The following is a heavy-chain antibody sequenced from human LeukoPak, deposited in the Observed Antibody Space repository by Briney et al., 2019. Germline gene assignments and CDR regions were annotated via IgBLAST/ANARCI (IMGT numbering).Heavy chain of an antibody. J-gene: IGHJ4*02. D-gene: IGHD3-22*01. Sequence: KTGGSLRLSCAASGFTFSSYSMNWVRQAPGKGLEWVSSISSSSSYIYYADSVKGRFTISRDNAKNSLYLQMNSLRAEDTAVYYCARDGAYYYDSSGPPFDYWGQGTLVTVSS. V-gene: IGHV3-21*01. CDR3: ARDGAYYYDSSGPPFDY. CDR1: GFTFSSYS. CDR2: ISSSSSYI.